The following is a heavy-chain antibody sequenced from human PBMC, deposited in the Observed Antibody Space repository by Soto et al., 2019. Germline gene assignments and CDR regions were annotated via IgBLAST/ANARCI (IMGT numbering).Heavy chain of an antibody. Sequence: QVQLVESGGGVVQPGRSLRLSCAASGFTFSSYGMHWVRQAPGKGLEWVAIISYDGSNKYYADSVKGRFTISRDNSKNTLHLQMNSLRAEDTAVYYCAKDLRRRVVTAPMDYWGQGTLVTVSS. V-gene: IGHV3-30*18. CDR1: GFTFSSYG. CDR2: ISYDGSNK. J-gene: IGHJ4*02. D-gene: IGHD2-21*02. CDR3: AKDLRRRVVTAPMDY.